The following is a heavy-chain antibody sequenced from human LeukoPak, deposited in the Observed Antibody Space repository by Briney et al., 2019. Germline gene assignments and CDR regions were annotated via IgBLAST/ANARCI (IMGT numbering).Heavy chain of an antibody. D-gene: IGHD3-10*01. V-gene: IGHV4-59*01. Sequence: SETLSFTCTVSGGSISRYYWRWLRRPPGMGLEWWGYIDDGGNTNYNPSLKSQVTISVDKSKNQFSLNLSFVTAADTAIYYLWRCEYHNSGSHTVFDAFDIWGRGTRVTVSS. J-gene: IGHJ3*02. CDR3: WRCEYHNSGSHTVFDAFDI. CDR2: IDDGGNT. CDR1: GGSISRYY.